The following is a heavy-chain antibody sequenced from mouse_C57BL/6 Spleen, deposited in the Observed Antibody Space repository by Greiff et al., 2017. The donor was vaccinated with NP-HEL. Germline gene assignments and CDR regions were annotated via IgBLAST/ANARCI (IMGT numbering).Heavy chain of an antibody. D-gene: IGHD2-4*01. CDR1: GYTFTSYW. CDR2: IYPGNSDT. CDR3: TRWDYDRVYYAMDY. J-gene: IGHJ4*01. Sequence: EVQLQQSGTVLARPGASVKMSCKTSGYTFTSYWMHWVKQRPGQGLEWIGAIYPGNSDTSYNQKFKGKAKLTAVTSASTAYMELSSLTNEDSAVYYCTRWDYDRVYYAMDYWGQGTSVTVSS. V-gene: IGHV1-5*01.